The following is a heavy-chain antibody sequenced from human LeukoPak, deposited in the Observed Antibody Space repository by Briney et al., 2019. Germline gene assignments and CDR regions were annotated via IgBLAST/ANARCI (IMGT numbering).Heavy chain of an antibody. Sequence: GGSLRLSCTASGFTFSNFWMGWVRQAPGKGLEWVSYITNRGTYTNYADSVKGRFTISRDNAKNSLFLQMNNLGAEDTAVYYCAVALSGSYVYYHTMDVWGQGTTATVSS. V-gene: IGHV3-11*06. J-gene: IGHJ6*02. CDR3: AVALSGSYVYYHTMDV. CDR1: GFTFSNFW. CDR2: ITNRGTYT. D-gene: IGHD3-10*01.